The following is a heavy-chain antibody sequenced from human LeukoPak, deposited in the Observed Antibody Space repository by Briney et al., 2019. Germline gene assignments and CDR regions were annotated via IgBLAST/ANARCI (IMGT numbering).Heavy chain of an antibody. D-gene: IGHD2-2*02. V-gene: IGHV3-30*02. CDR1: GFTFSSYG. CDR2: IWYDGSNK. CDR3: AKGGDIVVVPAAIGDYFDY. J-gene: IGHJ4*02. Sequence: GGSLRLSCAASGFTFSSYGMHWVRQAPGKGLEWVAVIWYDGSNKYYADSVKGRFTISRDNSKNTLYLQMNSLRAEDTAVYYCAKGGDIVVVPAAIGDYFDYWGQGTLVTVSS.